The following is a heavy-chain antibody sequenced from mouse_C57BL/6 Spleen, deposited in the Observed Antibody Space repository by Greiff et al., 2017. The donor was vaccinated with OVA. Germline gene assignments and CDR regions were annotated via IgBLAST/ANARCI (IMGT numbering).Heavy chain of an antibody. CDR1: GYTFTSYW. D-gene: IGHD3-3*01. Sequence: QVQLQQPGAELVRPGSSVKLSCKASGYTFTSYWMDWVKQRPGQGLEWIGNIYPSDSETHYNQKFKDKATLTVDKSSSTAYMQLSSLTSEDSAVYYCARGTYAMDYRGQGTSVTVSS. V-gene: IGHV1-61*01. CDR2: IYPSDSET. J-gene: IGHJ4*01. CDR3: ARGTYAMDY.